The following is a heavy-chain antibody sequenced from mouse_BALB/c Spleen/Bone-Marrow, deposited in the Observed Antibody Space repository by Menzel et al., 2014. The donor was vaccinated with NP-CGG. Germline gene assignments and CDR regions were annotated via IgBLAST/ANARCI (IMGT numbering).Heavy chain of an antibody. CDR3: AREPHYYAMDY. CDR2: IWGDGST. CDR1: GFSLPGYG. Sequence: VQLQQSGPGLVSPSQSLSITCTVSGFSLPGYGVNWVRQPPGKGLEWLGMIWGDGSTDYNSALKSRLSISKDNSKSQVFLKMNSLQTDDTARYYCAREPHYYAMDYWGQGTSVTVSS. V-gene: IGHV2-6-7*01. J-gene: IGHJ4*01.